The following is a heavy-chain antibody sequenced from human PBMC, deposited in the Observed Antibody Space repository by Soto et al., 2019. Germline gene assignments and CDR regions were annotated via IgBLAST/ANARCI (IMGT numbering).Heavy chain of an antibody. J-gene: IGHJ6*02. D-gene: IGHD1-20*01. CDR2: IYYSGST. Sequence: SETLSLTCTVSGGSVSSGSYYWSWIRQPPGKGLEWIGYIYYSGSTNYNPSLKSRVTISVDTSKNQFSLKLSSVTAADTAVYYCARGSYNWKLYYYYGMDVWGQGTTVTVSS. CDR1: GGSVSSGSYY. V-gene: IGHV4-61*01. CDR3: ARGSYNWKLYYYYGMDV.